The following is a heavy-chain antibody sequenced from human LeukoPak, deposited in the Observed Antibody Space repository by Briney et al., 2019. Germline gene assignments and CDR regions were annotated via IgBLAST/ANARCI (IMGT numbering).Heavy chain of an antibody. D-gene: IGHD3/OR15-3a*01. CDR3: ARGCGLGLFY. CDR2: LNGAGTIT. Sequence: GGSLRLSFAASGFTLSDYWMHWVRQAPGKGLVWVSHLNGAGTITNYADSVKGRFTISRDIGKSTLYLQMNSLRAEVTAVYYCARGCGLGLFYWGQGILVTVSS. V-gene: IGHV3-74*01. J-gene: IGHJ4*02. CDR1: GFTLSDYW.